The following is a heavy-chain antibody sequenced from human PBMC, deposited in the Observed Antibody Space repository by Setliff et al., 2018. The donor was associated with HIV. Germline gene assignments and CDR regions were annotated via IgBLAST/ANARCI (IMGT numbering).Heavy chain of an antibody. Sequence: GGSLRLSCAASGFTFPSYYMSWIRQAPGKGLEWVSSLTNNIDDRSYARSVRGRFTVSRDNAKNTFYLHMNSLSTDDTAVHFCARVREVATIDSFDIWGQGTLVTVSS. D-gene: IGHD5-12*01. J-gene: IGHJ3*02. CDR3: ARVREVATIDSFDI. CDR2: LTNNIDDR. V-gene: IGHV3-11*03. CDR1: GFTFPSYY.